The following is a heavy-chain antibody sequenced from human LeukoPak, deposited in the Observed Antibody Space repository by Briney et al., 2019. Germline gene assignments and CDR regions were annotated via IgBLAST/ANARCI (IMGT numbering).Heavy chain of an antibody. J-gene: IGHJ6*03. CDR1: GYTFTGYY. D-gene: IGHD1-26*01. Sequence: ASVKVSCKASGYTFTGYYMHWVRQASGQGLEWMGWINPNSGGTTYAQKFQGRVTMTRDTSISTAYMELSRLRSDDTALYYCCLGGGSYTSLAATVWGEYYYYMDVWGKGTTVTISS. CDR2: INPNSGGT. V-gene: IGHV1-2*02. CDR3: CLGGGSYTSLAATVWGEYYYYMDV.